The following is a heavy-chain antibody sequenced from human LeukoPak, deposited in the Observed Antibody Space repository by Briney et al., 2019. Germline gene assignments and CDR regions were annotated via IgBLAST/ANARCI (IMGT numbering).Heavy chain of an antibody. D-gene: IGHD5-18*01. Sequence: GGSLRLSCAASGFTFSSYGMHWVRQAPGKGLEWVAFIRYDGSNKYYADSVKGRFTISRDNSKNTLYLQMNSLRAEDTAVYYCAKDRRVSYGTRDAFDIWGQGTMVTVSS. CDR1: GFTFSSYG. CDR2: IRYDGSNK. J-gene: IGHJ3*02. V-gene: IGHV3-30*02. CDR3: AKDRRVSYGTRDAFDI.